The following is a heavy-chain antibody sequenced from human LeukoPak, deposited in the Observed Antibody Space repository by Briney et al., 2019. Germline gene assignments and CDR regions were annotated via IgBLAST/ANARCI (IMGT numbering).Heavy chain of an antibody. J-gene: IGHJ4*02. D-gene: IGHD2-2*01. CDR2: ISGSGAGI. Sequence: GGSLRLSCAASGFTFNNYAMGWVRQAPGKGLEWVSVISGSGAGIKYADSVKGRFTISRDNSKDTLYLQMNSLSAEDTAVYYCVKVAVQTQVVPAAIFFDYWGQGTLVTVSS. V-gene: IGHV3-23*01. CDR3: VKVAVQTQVVPAAIFFDY. CDR1: GFTFNNYA.